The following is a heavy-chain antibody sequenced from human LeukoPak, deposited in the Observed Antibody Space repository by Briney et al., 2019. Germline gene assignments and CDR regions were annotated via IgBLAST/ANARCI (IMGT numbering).Heavy chain of an antibody. D-gene: IGHD2/OR15-2a*01. CDR2: ISSSGSTI. CDR1: GFTFSDYY. V-gene: IGHV3-11*01. CDR3: AKAVSPGGAFDI. J-gene: IGHJ3*02. Sequence: GGSLRLSCAASGFTFSDYYMSWIRQAPGKGLEWVSYISSSGSTIYYADSVKGRFTISRDNSKNTLYLQMNSLRAEDTAVYYCAKAVSPGGAFDIWGQGTMVTVSS.